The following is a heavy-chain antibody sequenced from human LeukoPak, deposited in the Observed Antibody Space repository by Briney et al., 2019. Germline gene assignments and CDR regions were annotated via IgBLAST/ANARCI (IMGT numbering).Heavy chain of an antibody. V-gene: IGHV3-21*01. CDR2: ISSSSSYI. Sequence: PGGSLRLSCAASGFTFSSYSMNWVRQAPGKGLEWVSSISSSSSYIYYADSVKGRFTISRDNAKNSLYLQMNSLRAEDTAVYYCAREIAAAGPVMDVLGQGTTVTVSS. D-gene: IGHD6-13*01. CDR1: GFTFSSYS. J-gene: IGHJ6*02. CDR3: AREIAAAGPVMDV.